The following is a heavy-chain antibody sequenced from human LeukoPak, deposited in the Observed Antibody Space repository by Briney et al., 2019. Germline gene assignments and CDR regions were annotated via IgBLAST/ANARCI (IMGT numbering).Heavy chain of an antibody. J-gene: IGHJ6*02. CDR3: ARDPRYSSSWYLLDYYYYGMDV. Sequence: SGTLSPTCAVSGGSISSSNWWSWVRQPPGKGLEWIGEIYHSGSTNYNPSLKSRVTISVDKSKNQFSLKLSSVTAADTAVYYCARDPRYSSSWYLLDYYYYGMDVWGQGTTVTVSS. CDR2: IYHSGST. CDR1: GGSISSSNW. D-gene: IGHD6-13*01. V-gene: IGHV4-4*02.